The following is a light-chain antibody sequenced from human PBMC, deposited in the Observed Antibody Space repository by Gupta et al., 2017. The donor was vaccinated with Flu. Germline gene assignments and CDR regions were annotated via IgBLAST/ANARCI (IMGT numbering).Light chain of an antibody. Sequence: VTLGKPASISCRSSQSRGDSDGKNYMSWIQQRPGQPPRLLIYKSSTRGSGVPDRFSGSGADTDFTLKISRVEAEDVGVYYCLQSKHFPLTFGQGTKVEIK. CDR3: LQSKHFPLT. J-gene: IGKJ1*01. CDR1: QSRGDSDGKNY. CDR2: KSS. V-gene: IGKV2-24*01.